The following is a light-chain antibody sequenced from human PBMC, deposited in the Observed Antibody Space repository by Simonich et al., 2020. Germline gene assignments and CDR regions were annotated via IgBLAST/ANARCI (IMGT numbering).Light chain of an antibody. CDR2: KAS. Sequence: DIQMTQSPSTLSASVGDRVTITCRASQSISSWLAWYQQKPGTAPKLLLYKASSLESGVPSRVSGSGSGTEFTLTISSLQPDDFATYYCQQYNSYPMYTFGQGTKLEIK. CDR3: QQYNSYPMYT. J-gene: IGKJ2*01. V-gene: IGKV1-5*03. CDR1: QSISSW.